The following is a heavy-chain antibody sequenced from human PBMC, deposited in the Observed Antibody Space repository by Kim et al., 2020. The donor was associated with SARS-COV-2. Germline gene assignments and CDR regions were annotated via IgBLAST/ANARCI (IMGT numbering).Heavy chain of an antibody. D-gene: IGHD6-19*01. CDR3: AKPPRGAVASSDY. J-gene: IGHJ4*02. V-gene: IGHV3-23*01. Sequence: AESVKGRFTISRDHSKNTLYLQMNSLRAEDTAVYYCAKPPRGAVASSDYWGQGTLVTVSS.